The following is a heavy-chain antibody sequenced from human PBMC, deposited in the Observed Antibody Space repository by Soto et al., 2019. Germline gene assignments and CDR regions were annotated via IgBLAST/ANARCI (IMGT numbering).Heavy chain of an antibody. D-gene: IGHD3-9*01. V-gene: IGHV3-48*01. Sequence: PGGSLRLSCEASGFTISGCSMNWVRQAPGKGLEWLAYITIRTGNIVYADSVRGRFTISRDNAKNSVYLQMNSLRAEDTAVYYCAKDLVLRYFDWLPQYFDYWGQGTLVTVS. CDR3: AKDLVLRYFDWLPQYFDY. J-gene: IGHJ4*02. CDR2: ITIRTGNI. CDR1: GFTISGCS.